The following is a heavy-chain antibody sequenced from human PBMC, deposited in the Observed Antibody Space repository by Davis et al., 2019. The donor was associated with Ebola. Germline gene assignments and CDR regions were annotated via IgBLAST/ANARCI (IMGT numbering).Heavy chain of an antibody. CDR1: GGSISSSNW. Sequence: MPSETLSLTCAVSGGSISSSNWWSWVRQPPGKGLEWIGEINHSGSTNYNPSLKSRVTISVDTSKNQFSLKLSSVTAADTAVYYCARGRGWLRCIDPWGQGTLVTVSS. CDR3: ARGRGWLRCIDP. D-gene: IGHD5-12*01. CDR2: INHSGST. J-gene: IGHJ5*02. V-gene: IGHV4-4*02.